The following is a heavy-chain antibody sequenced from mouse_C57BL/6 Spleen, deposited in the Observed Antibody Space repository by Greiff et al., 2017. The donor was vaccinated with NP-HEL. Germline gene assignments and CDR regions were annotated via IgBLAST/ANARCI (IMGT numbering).Heavy chain of an antibody. Sequence: QVQLKQPGAELVKPGASVKMSCKASGYTFTSYWITWVKQRPGQGLEWIGDIYPGSGSTNYNEKFKSKATLTVDTSSSTAYMQLSSLTSEDSAVYYCARSGGDYEGAMDYWGQGTSVTVSS. V-gene: IGHV1-55*01. CDR1: GYTFTSYW. D-gene: IGHD2-4*01. J-gene: IGHJ4*01. CDR3: ARSGGDYEGAMDY. CDR2: IYPGSGST.